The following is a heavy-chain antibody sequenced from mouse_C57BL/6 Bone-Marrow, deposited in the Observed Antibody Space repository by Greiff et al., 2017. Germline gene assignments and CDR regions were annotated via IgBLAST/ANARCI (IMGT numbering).Heavy chain of an antibody. Sequence: EVKLMESGGGLVQPGGSLSLSCAASGFTFTDYYMSWVRQPPGKALEWLGFIRNKANGYTTEYSASVKGRFTISRDNSQSILYLQMNALRAEDSATYYCARYKGDRGYAMDDWGQGTSVTVSS. CDR2: IRNKANGYTT. CDR3: ARYKGDRGYAMDD. CDR1: GFTFTDYY. D-gene: IGHD2-14*01. J-gene: IGHJ4*01. V-gene: IGHV7-3*01.